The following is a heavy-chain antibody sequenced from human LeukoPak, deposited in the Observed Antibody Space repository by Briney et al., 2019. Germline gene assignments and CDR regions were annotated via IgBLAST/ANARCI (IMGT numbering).Heavy chain of an antibody. CDR1: GFTFSYYG. J-gene: IGHJ4*02. D-gene: IGHD4-11*01. CDR2: IWYDGSNK. Sequence: PGGSLRLSCAASGFTFSYYGMHWVRQAPGKGLEWVTFIWYDGSNKYYADSVKGRFSISRDNSNNTLYLQMDSLRAEDTAVYYCARGTSNYHFDYWGQGTLVTVSS. CDR3: ARGTSNYHFDY. V-gene: IGHV3-33*01.